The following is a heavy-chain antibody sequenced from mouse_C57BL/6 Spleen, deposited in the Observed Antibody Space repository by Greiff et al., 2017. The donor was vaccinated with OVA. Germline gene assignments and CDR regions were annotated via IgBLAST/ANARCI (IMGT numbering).Heavy chain of an antibody. V-gene: IGHV1-52*01. D-gene: IGHD1-1*01. CDR3: ARRDDGSSSRDAMDY. Sequence: QVQLQQPGAELVRPGSSVKLSCKASGYTFTSYWMHWVKQRPIQGLEWIGNIDPSDSETHYNQKFKDKATLTADKSSSTAYMQLSSLTSEDSAVYYGARRDDGSSSRDAMDYWGQGTSVTVSS. J-gene: IGHJ4*01. CDR2: IDPSDSET. CDR1: GYTFTSYW.